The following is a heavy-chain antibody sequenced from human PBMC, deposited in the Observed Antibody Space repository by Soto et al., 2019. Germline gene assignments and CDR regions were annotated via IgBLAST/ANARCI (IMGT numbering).Heavy chain of an antibody. CDR2: ISSNGGST. D-gene: IGHD3-10*01. J-gene: IGHJ4*02. CDR1: GFTFSNYA. V-gene: IGHV3-64*01. Sequence: GGSLRLSCAASGFTFSNYAMNWVRQAPGKGLEYVSAISSNGGSTYYANSVKGRFTISRDNSKNTLYLQMGSLRAEDMAVYYCARFGFTYYYDYWGQGTLVTVSS. CDR3: ARFGFTYYYDY.